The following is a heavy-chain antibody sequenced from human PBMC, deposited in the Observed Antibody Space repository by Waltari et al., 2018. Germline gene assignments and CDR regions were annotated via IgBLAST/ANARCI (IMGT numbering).Heavy chain of an antibody. CDR2: IYYSGST. CDR3: ARDFGSSLDY. J-gene: IGHJ4*02. Sequence: QVQLQESGPGLVKPSETLSLTCTVSGGSISSYYWSWIRQPPGKGLEWIGYIYYSGSTNYTPSLKSRVTISVDTSKNQFSLKLSSVTAADTAVYYCARDFGSSLDYWGQGTLVTVSS. D-gene: IGHD6-13*01. CDR1: GGSISSYY. V-gene: IGHV4-59*01.